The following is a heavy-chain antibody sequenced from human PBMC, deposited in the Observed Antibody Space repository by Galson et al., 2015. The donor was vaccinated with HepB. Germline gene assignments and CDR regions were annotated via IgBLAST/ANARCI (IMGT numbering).Heavy chain of an antibody. J-gene: IGHJ3*02. CDR1: GYNFTSYW. CDR2: IYAGDSDT. D-gene: IGHD4-17*01. V-gene: IGHV5-51*03. Sequence: QSGAEVKQPGEFLRISCKGSGYNFTSYWIAWVRQMPGKGLEWMGIIYAGDSDTRYGPSFQGQVIISADKSINTAYLQWSSLQASDTAMYYCARCITLTTSKGRLAAFDIWGQGTMVTVSS. CDR3: ARCITLTTSKGRLAAFDI.